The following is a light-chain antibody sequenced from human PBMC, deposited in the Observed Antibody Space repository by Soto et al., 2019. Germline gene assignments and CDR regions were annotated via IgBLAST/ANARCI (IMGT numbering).Light chain of an antibody. CDR3: QQYGGSTRT. Sequence: EIVMIQSPATLSVSPGERATLSCRASQSVTTQLAWYQQKPGQAPRLIIHGASSRATGVPDRITGSGSGTDFTLSISRLEPEDFAVYYCQQYGGSTRTCGQGTKV. CDR2: GAS. CDR1: QSVTTQ. J-gene: IGKJ1*01. V-gene: IGKV3-20*01.